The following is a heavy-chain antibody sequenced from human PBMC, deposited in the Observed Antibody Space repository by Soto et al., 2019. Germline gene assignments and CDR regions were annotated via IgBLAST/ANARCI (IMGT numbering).Heavy chain of an antibody. J-gene: IGHJ4*02. CDR2: IIPILGIA. CDR3: ARDPPIAVAPVQTDY. D-gene: IGHD6-19*01. V-gene: IGHV1-69*04. Sequence: SVKVSCKASGGTFSSYTISWVRQAPGQGLEWMGRIIPILGIANYAQKFQGRVTITADKSTSTAYMELSSLRSEDTAVYYCARDPPIAVAPVQTDYWGQGTLVTVSS. CDR1: GGTFSSYT.